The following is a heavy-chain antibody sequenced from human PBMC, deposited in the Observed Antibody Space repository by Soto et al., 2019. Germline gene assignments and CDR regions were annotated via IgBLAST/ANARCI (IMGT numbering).Heavy chain of an antibody. CDR3: AREVLANYDFWSGYLSPHNWFDP. CDR1: GGSISSYY. J-gene: IGHJ5*02. V-gene: IGHV4-59*01. Sequence: SETLSLTCTVSGGSISSYYWSWIRQPPGKGLEWIGYIYYSGSTNYNPSLKSRVTISVDTSKNQFSLKLSSVTAADTAVYYCAREVLANYDFWSGYLSPHNWFDPWGQGTLVTVSS. CDR2: IYYSGST. D-gene: IGHD3-3*01.